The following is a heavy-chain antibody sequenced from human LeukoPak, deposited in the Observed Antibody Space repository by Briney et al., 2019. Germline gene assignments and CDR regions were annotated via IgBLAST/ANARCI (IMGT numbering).Heavy chain of an antibody. CDR3: ARMNNGRSYYYYYMDV. J-gene: IGHJ6*03. Sequence: SETLSLTCTVSGGSISSFYWSWIRQPAGKGLEWIGRIYSSGNTNYDPSRKSRVTMSGDTSKDQFSLKLSSVTAADTAVYYCARMNNGRSYYYYYMDVWGKGTTVTVSS. V-gene: IGHV4-4*07. CDR1: GGSISSFY. CDR2: IYSSGNT. D-gene: IGHD2-8*01.